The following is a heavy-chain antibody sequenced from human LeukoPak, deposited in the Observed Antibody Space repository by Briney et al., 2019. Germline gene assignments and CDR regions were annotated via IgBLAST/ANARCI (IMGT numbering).Heavy chain of an antibody. CDR3: AGDPYSSTWSYGMDV. V-gene: IGHV3-7*05. CDR1: GFTFSSYW. Sequence: GGSLRLSCAASGFTFSSYWMSWVRQAPGKGLEWVANIKQDGSEEVYVDSVKGRFTISRDNAKNSLFLQMNTLRAEDTAVYYCAGDPYSSTWSYGMDVWGQGNTVTVSS. D-gene: IGHD6-6*01. J-gene: IGHJ6*02. CDR2: IKQDGSEE.